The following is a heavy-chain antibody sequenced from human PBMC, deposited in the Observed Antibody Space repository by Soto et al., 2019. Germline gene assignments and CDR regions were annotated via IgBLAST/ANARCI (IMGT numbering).Heavy chain of an antibody. CDR1: GYTFTSYY. CDR3: ARAYCSGGSCNGSYYYMDV. D-gene: IGHD2-15*01. V-gene: IGHV1-46*03. J-gene: IGHJ6*03. CDR2: INPSGGST. Sequence: ASVKVSCKASGYTFTSYYMHWVRQAPGQGLEWMGIINPSGGSTSYAQKFQGRVTMTRDTSTSTVYMELSSLRSEDTAVYYCARAYCSGGSCNGSYYYMDVWGKGTTVTVSS.